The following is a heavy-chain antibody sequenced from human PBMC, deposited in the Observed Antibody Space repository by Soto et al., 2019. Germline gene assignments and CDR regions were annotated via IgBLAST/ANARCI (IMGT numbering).Heavy chain of an antibody. CDR3: ARGNSPVNVH. CDR2: ITSTGGTR. D-gene: IGHD3-16*02. J-gene: IGHJ4*02. CDR1: GFTFSNYE. Sequence: GSLRLSCAASGFTFSNYEMNWVRQAPGKGLEWISYITSTGGTRYYADSVKGRFTISRDNAKNSLYLQMNSLRAEDTAVYYCARGNSPVNVHWGQGTLVTVSS. V-gene: IGHV3-48*03.